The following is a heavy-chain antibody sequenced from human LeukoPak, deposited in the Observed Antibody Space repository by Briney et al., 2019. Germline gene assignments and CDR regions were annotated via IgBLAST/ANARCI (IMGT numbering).Heavy chain of an antibody. Sequence: PGGSLRLSCAASGFTVSSNYMSWVRQAPGKGLEWVSVIYSGGSTYYADSVKGRFTISRDNSKNTLYLQMNSLRGEDTAVYYCARERADSGTGFDPWGQGTLVTVSS. V-gene: IGHV3-53*01. CDR3: ARERADSGTGFDP. J-gene: IGHJ5*02. CDR2: IYSGGST. D-gene: IGHD1-7*01. CDR1: GFTVSSNY.